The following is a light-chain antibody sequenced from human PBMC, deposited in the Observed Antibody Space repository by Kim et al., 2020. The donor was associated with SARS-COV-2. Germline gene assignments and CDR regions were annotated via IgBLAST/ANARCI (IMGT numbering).Light chain of an antibody. CDR2: GKN. Sequence: ALGQTFRITCQGDSLRSYYASWYQQKPGQAPVLVIYGKNNRPSGIPDRCSGSSSGNTASLTITGAQAEDEADYYCNSRDSSGNHVVFGGGTQLTVL. V-gene: IGLV3-19*01. CDR3: NSRDSSGNHVV. CDR1: SLRSYY. J-gene: IGLJ2*01.